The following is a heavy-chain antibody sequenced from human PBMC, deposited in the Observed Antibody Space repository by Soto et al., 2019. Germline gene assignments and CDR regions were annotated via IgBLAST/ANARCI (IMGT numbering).Heavy chain of an antibody. CDR2: IHYRGST. CDR1: GGFISRGGYY. Sequence: QVQLQESGPGLVEPSQTLSLTWSVSGGFISRGGYYWSWIRQFPGKGLEWIGYIHYRGSTYYNPSLKSRGSISVDMSKNQLSLNLTSVTAADTAVYYCARCRDAFGFDSWGQGTLVTVSS. J-gene: IGHJ4*02. D-gene: IGHD2-2*01. V-gene: IGHV4-31*02. CDR3: ARCRDAFGFDS.